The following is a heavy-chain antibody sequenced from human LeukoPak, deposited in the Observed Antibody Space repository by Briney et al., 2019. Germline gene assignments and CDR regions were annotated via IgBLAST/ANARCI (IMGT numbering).Heavy chain of an antibody. J-gene: IGHJ4*02. CDR2: IKTDGSQK. CDR1: WSTVSSNY. D-gene: IGHD3-3*01. Sequence: HPGGSLRFSCAASWSTVSSNYMSWVRQAPGKGLEWVATIKTDGSQKYYVDSVKGRFSISRDNANNSVYLQMNSLRADDTATYYCVRGLLEWLRLETYYFDYWGQGTLVTVSS. CDR3: VRGLLEWLRLETYYFDY. V-gene: IGHV3-7*01.